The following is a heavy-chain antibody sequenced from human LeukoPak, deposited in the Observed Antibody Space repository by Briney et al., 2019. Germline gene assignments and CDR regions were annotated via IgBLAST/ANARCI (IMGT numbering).Heavy chain of an antibody. CDR1: GFTFSTYG. D-gene: IGHD4-17*01. V-gene: IGHV3-30*02. CDR3: AKDRGDYDPEYFQH. J-gene: IGHJ1*01. Sequence: GGSLRLSCAASGFTFSTYGMNWVRQAPGKGLEWVTFIRYDESDKYYADSVKGRFTISRDNSKNTLYLQMNSLRAEDTAVYYCAKDRGDYDPEYFQHWGQGTLVTVSS. CDR2: IRYDESDK.